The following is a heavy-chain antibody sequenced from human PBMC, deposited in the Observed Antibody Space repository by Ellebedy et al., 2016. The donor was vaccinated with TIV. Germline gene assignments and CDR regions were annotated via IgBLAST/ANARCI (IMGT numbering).Heavy chain of an antibody. CDR2: ISRDGDIR. D-gene: IGHD1-26*01. CDR1: GFAVSTNY. V-gene: IGHV3-74*01. CDR3: ATDEGGSYDS. J-gene: IGHJ4*02. Sequence: GESLKISCAASGFAVSTNYMNWVRQAPGKGLEWVSRISRDGDIRGYAEFAKGRFTVSRDNTKNTLYLQLSGLRADDSAVYYCATDEGGSYDSWGQGTRVSVSS.